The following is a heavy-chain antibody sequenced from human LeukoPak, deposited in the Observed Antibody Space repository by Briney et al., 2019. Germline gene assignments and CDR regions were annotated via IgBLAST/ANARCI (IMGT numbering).Heavy chain of an antibody. CDR1: GFTFSSYG. CDR2: TKNDGSST. J-gene: IGHJ4*02. D-gene: IGHD3-22*01. V-gene: IGHV3-74*01. Sequence: GGSLRLSCAASGFTFSSYGMHWVRQAPGKGLVWVSRTKNDGSSTIYADSVRGRFSISRDNAKNTLYLQMNSLRHEDTAVYYCLRGAHYDTSGYYYWGQGALVTVSS. CDR3: LRGAHYDTSGYYY.